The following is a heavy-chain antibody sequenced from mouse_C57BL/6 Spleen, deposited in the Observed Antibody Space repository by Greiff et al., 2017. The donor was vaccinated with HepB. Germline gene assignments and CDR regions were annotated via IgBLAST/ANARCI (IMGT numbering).Heavy chain of an antibody. J-gene: IGHJ3*01. CDR3: AGNYCGSWFAY. Sequence: QVQLKESGPGLVQPSQSLSITCTVSGFSLTSYGVHWVRQSPGKGLEWLGVIWSGGSTDYNAAFISRLSISKDNSKSQVFFKMNSLQADDTAICYCAGNYCGSWFAYWGQGTLVTVSA. D-gene: IGHD1-1*01. CDR2: IWSGGST. V-gene: IGHV2-2*01. CDR1: GFSLTSYG.